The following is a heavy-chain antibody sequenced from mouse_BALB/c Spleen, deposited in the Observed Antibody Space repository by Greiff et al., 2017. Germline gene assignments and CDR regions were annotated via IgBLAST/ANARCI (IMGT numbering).Heavy chain of an antibody. D-gene: IGHD1-1*01. J-gene: IGHJ2*01. CDR2: ISYSGST. V-gene: IGHV3-2*02. CDR3: ATYGSRDY. Sequence: VQLKQSGPGLVKPSQSLSLTCTVTGYSITSDYAWNWIRQFPGNKLEWMGYISYSGSTSYNPSLKSRISITRDTSKNQFFLQLNSVTTEDTATYYCATYGSRDYWGQGTTLTVSS. CDR1: GYSITSDYA.